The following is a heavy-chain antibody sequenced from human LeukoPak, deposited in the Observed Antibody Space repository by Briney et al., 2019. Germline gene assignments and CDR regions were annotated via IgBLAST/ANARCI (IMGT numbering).Heavy chain of an antibody. J-gene: IGHJ6*03. CDR3: ARATPPDYDFWSGSSGNYYYMDV. CDR1: GGTFSSYA. D-gene: IGHD3-3*01. V-gene: IGHV1-69*13. CDR2: IIPIFGTA. Sequence: SVKVSCKASGGTFSSYAISWVRQAPGQGLEWMGGIIPIFGTANYAQKFQGRVTITADESTSTAYMELSSLRSEDTAVYYCARATPPDYDFWSGSSGNYYYMDVWGKGTTVTVSS.